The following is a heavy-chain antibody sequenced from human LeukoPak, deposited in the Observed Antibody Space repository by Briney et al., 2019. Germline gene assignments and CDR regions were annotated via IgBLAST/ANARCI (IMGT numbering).Heavy chain of an antibody. CDR2: MHYTGST. CDR1: GASISSASYY. V-gene: IGHV4-39*07. D-gene: IGHD3-3*01. Sequence: SETLSLTCTVSGASISSASYYWAWLRQPPGKGLEWIASMHYTGSTYFNPSLKSRVTISVDTSKNQFSLNLNSVTAADTAVYYCARDPRQGGDFWSATNWFDPWGQGTLVTVSS. J-gene: IGHJ5*02. CDR3: ARDPRQGGDFWSATNWFDP.